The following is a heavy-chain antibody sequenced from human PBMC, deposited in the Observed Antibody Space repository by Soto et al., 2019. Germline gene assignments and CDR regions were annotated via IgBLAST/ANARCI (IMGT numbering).Heavy chain of an antibody. Sequence: QVQLVESGGGVVQPGRSLRLSCAASGFTFSSYGMHWVRQAPGKGLEWVAVISHDGSNKYFADSVKGRFTISRDNSHNTLYLQMNSLRAEDTAVYYCAKHLLAVAGYLYGMDVWGQGTTVTVSS. CDR3: AKHLLAVAGYLYGMDV. D-gene: IGHD6-19*01. CDR1: GFTFSSYG. V-gene: IGHV3-30*18. CDR2: ISHDGSNK. J-gene: IGHJ6*02.